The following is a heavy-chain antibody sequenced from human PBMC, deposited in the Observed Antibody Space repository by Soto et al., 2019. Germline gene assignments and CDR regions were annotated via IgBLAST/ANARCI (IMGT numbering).Heavy chain of an antibody. CDR2: ISGSGGST. CDR3: AKDTRGVAGTRYARGYYYYGMDV. V-gene: IGHV3-23*01. J-gene: IGHJ6*02. CDR1: GFTFSSYA. D-gene: IGHD6-19*01. Sequence: GGSLRLSCAASGFTFSSYAMSWVRQAPGKGLEWVSAISGSGGSTYYADSGKGRFTISRDNSKNTLYLQMNSLRAEETAVYYCAKDTRGVAGTRYARGYYYYGMDVWGQGTTVTVSS.